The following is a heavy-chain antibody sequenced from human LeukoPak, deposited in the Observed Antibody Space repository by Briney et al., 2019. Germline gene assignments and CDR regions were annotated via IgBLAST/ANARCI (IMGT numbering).Heavy chain of an antibody. D-gene: IGHD2-15*01. V-gene: IGHV4-61*01. CDR2: IYYSGST. CDR3: ARECSGGSCYSDVSDAFDI. J-gene: IGHJ3*02. CDR1: GGSISSGSYY. Sequence: SETLSLTCTVSGGSISSGSYYWSWIRQPPGKGLEWIGYIYYSGSTNYNPSLKSRVTISVDTSKNQFSLKLSSVTAADTAVYYCARECSGGSCYSDVSDAFDIWGQGTMVTVSS.